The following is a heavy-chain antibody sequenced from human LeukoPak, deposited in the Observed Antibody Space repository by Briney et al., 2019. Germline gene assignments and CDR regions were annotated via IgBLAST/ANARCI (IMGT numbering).Heavy chain of an antibody. Sequence: GGSLRLSCAAPGFTFSNYWMTWVRQAPGKGLEWVAHINQDGSEEHYMDSVKARFTISRDNAKNSLSLQMNSLRAEDTAVYYCVRDGGVSGYDLLDYWGQGTLVTVSS. CDR1: GFTFSNYW. V-gene: IGHV3-7*01. CDR3: VRDGGVSGYDLLDY. CDR2: INQDGSEE. D-gene: IGHD5-12*01. J-gene: IGHJ4*02.